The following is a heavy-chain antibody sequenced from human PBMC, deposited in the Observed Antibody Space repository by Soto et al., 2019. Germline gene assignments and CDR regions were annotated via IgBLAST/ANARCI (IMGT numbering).Heavy chain of an antibody. CDR1: GFTFSDHC. V-gene: IGHV3-74*01. D-gene: IGHD5-18*01. CDR3: GRRIQIYYGVDV. CDR2: VNFDGRTT. Sequence: EVQLVESGGGLVQPGGSLRVSCAASGFTFSDHCMHWVRQVPGKGLVWVSRVNFDGRTTNYADSVKGRFTISRDNDKNAVYFQMNSLRVEHTGVSYCGRRIQIYYGVDVWGQGTTVTVSS. J-gene: IGHJ6*02.